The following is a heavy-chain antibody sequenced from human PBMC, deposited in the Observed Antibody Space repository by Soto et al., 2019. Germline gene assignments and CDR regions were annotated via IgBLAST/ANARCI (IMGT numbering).Heavy chain of an antibody. CDR2: INPSGGST. V-gene: IGHV1-46*01. CDR3: ARAHGTALYYYYGMDV. Sequence: ASVKVSCKASGYTFTSYYMHWVRQAPGQGLEWMGIINPSGGSTSYAQKFQGRVTMTRDTSTSTVYMELSSLRSEDTAVYYCARAHGTALYYYYGMDVWGQGTTVTVSS. CDR1: GYTFTSYY. J-gene: IGHJ6*02.